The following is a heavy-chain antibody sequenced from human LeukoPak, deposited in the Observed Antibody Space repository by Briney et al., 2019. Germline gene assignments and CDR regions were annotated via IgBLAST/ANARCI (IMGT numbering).Heavy chain of an antibody. CDR2: IYYSGST. Sequence: KASETLSLTCTVSGGSISSSSYYWGWLRQPPGKGLEWIGSIYYSGSTYYNPSLKSRVTISVDTSKNQFSLKLSSVTAADTAVYYCARGQYCSGGSCYLDYWGQGTLVTVSS. J-gene: IGHJ4*02. V-gene: IGHV4-39*07. CDR1: GGSISSSSYY. CDR3: ARGQYCSGGSCYLDY. D-gene: IGHD2-15*01.